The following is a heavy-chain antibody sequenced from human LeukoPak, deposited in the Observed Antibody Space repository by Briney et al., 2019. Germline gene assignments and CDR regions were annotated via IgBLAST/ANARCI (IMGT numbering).Heavy chain of an antibody. Sequence: ASVKVSCKASGYTFTSYGISWVRQAPGQGLGWMGWISAYNGNTNYAQKLQGRVTMTTDTSTSTAYMELRSLRSDDTAVYYCVSGGVVPAAVDYYYYGMDVWGQGTTVTVSS. J-gene: IGHJ6*02. D-gene: IGHD2-2*01. CDR1: GYTFTSYG. V-gene: IGHV1-18*01. CDR2: ISAYNGNT. CDR3: VSGGVVPAAVDYYYYGMDV.